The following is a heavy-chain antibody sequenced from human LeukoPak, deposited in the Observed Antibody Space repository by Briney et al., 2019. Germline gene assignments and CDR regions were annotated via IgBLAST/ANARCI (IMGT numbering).Heavy chain of an antibody. CDR3: ARDRSGWYESYWYFDL. V-gene: IGHV4-59*01. J-gene: IGHJ2*01. CDR1: GGSISSYY. D-gene: IGHD6-19*01. Sequence: SETLSLTCTVSGGSISSYYWSWIRQPPGKGLEWIGYIYYSGSTNYNPSLKSRVTISVDTSKNQFSLKLSSVTAADTAVYYYARDRSGWYESYWYFDLWGRGTLVTVSS. CDR2: IYYSGST.